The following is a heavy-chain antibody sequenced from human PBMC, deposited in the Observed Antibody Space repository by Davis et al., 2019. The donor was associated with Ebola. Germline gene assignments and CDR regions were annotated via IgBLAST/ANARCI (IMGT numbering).Heavy chain of an antibody. D-gene: IGHD2-2*01. Sequence: SETLSLTCTVSGGSISSGGYYWSWIRQHPGKGLEWIGFIYYSGSTYYNPSLKGRVIISVDTSKNQFSLKLSSVTAADTAVYFCARHCSSTSCSYFDYWGQGTRVTVSS. V-gene: IGHV4-31*03. CDR2: IYYSGST. CDR1: GGSISSGGYY. J-gene: IGHJ4*02. CDR3: ARHCSSTSCSYFDY.